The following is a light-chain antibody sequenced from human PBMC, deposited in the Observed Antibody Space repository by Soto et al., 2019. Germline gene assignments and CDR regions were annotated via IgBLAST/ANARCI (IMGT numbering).Light chain of an antibody. CDR3: QQIYSIPIT. V-gene: IGKV1-5*01. J-gene: IGKJ5*01. Sequence: DIQMTQSPSTLSASVGDRVTITCRASQSISSWLAWYQQKPGKAPKFLIYDASSLESGVPSRFSGSGSGTHFTLTISSLQPGDFATYYCQQIYSIPITFGQGTRLEIK. CDR2: DAS. CDR1: QSISSW.